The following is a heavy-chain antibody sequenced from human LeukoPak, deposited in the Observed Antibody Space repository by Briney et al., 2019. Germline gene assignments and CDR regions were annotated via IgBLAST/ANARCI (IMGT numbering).Heavy chain of an antibody. J-gene: IGHJ3*02. D-gene: IGHD5-24*01. V-gene: IGHV4-34*01. CDR2: VNHSGSS. Sequence: SETLSLTCGVYGGSFSGYWSCIRQPPGKGLEWIGEVNHSGSSSCNASLKSRVTISVDTSRNQLSLKLRSVTAADTAVYYCARHGYGYRSLDIWGQGTMVTVSS. CDR3: ARHGYGYRSLDI. CDR1: GGSFSGY.